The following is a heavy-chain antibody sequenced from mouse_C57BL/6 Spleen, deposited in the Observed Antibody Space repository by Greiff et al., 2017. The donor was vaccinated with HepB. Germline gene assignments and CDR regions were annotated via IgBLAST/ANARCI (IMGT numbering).Heavy chain of an antibody. D-gene: IGHD2-2*01. V-gene: IGHV5-16*01. J-gene: IGHJ3*01. CDR2: INYDGSST. CDR3: ARENGYDRTAWFAY. CDR1: GFTFSDYY. Sequence: EVQLVESEGGLVQPGSSMKLSCTASGFTFSDYYMAWVRQVPEKGLEWVANINYDGSSTYYLDSLKSRFIISRDNAKNILYLQMSSLKSEDAATYYCARENGYDRTAWFAYWGQGTLVTVSA.